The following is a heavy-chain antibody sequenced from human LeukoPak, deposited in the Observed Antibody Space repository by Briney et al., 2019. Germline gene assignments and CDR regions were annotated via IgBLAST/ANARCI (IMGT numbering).Heavy chain of an antibody. CDR3: ARDTGSGCCSGGRCRAAFDV. J-gene: IGHJ3*01. V-gene: IGHV3-53*01. Sequence: GGSLRVSCAASGFSVGSNYMTWVRQAPGKGLEWVSVIYSGDNSYYADSVKGRFTISRDTSKNTLYLQMNSLRAEDTAMYYCARDTGSGCCSGGRCRAAFDVWGQGTMVTVSS. CDR1: GFSVGSNY. D-gene: IGHD2-15*01. CDR2: IYSGDNS.